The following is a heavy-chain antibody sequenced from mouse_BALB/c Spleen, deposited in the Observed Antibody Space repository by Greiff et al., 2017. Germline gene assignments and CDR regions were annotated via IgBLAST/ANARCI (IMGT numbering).Heavy chain of an antibody. J-gene: IGHJ4*01. CDR3: ARGYDGYYGAMDY. V-gene: IGHV5-6-5*01. D-gene: IGHD2-3*01. Sequence: DVMLVESGGGLVKPGGSLKLSCAASGFTFSSYAMSWVRQTPEKRLEWVASISSGGSTYYPDSVKGRFTISRDNARNILYLQMSSLRSEDTAMYYCARGYDGYYGAMDYWGQGTSVTVSS. CDR1: GFTFSSYA. CDR2: ISSGGST.